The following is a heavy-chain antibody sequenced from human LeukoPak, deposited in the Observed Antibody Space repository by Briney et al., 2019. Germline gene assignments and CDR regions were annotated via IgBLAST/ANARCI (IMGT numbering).Heavy chain of an antibody. CDR2: IKQDGSKK. D-gene: IGHD5-24*01. V-gene: IGHV3-7*04. Sequence: GGSLRLSCVASGFPFSSYWTTWVRQAPGKGLEWVANIKQDGSKKSYVDSVKGRFTISRDNAKNSLYLQMNSLRAEDTAIYYCTRVGYIDEGIAYWGQGTLVTVSS. CDR3: TRVGYIDEGIAY. J-gene: IGHJ4*02. CDR1: GFPFSSYW.